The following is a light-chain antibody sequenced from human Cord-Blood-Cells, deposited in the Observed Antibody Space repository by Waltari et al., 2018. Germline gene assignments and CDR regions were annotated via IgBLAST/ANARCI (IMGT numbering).Light chain of an antibody. V-gene: IGLV1-44*01. CDR2: SNN. Sequence: ASGTPGQRVTISCSGSSSNIGSNTVNWYQQLPGTAPKLLIYSNNQRPSGVPDRFSGSKSGTSASLAISGLQSEDEADYYCAAWDDSLNGWVFGGGTKLTVL. CDR3: AAWDDSLNGWV. CDR1: SSNIGSNT. J-gene: IGLJ3*02.